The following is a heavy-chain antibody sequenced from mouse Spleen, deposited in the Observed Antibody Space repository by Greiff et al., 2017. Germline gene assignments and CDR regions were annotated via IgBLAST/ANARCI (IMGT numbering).Heavy chain of an antibody. J-gene: IGHJ4*01. Sequence: DVKLQESGPELVKPGASVKIPCKASGYTFTDYNMDWVKQSHGKSLEWIGDINPNNGGTIYNQKFKGKATLTVDKSSSTAYMELRSLTSEDTAVYYCARTITKMDYWGQGTSVTVSS. D-gene: IGHD2-4*01. CDR2: INPNNGGT. CDR3: ARTITKMDY. CDR1: GYTFTDYN. V-gene: IGHV1-18*01.